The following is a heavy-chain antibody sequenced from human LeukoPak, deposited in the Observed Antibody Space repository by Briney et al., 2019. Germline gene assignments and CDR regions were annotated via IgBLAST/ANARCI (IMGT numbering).Heavy chain of an antibody. CDR3: ARVYITGGNAFDY. CDR2: IYYSGST. Sequence: SETLSLTCTVSGGSISSSSYYWGWIRQPPGKGLEWIGSIYYSGSTYYNPSPKSRVTISVDTSKNQFSLKLSSVTAADTAVYYCARVYITGGNAFDYWGQGTLVTVSS. CDR1: GGSISSSSYY. D-gene: IGHD4-23*01. V-gene: IGHV4-39*07. J-gene: IGHJ4*02.